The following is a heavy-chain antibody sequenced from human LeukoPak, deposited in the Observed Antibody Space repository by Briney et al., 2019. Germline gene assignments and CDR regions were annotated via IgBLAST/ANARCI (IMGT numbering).Heavy chain of an antibody. V-gene: IGHV3-30*18. CDR3: AKDLYSYGTHFDY. J-gene: IGHJ4*02. CDR2: ISYDGSNK. Sequence: GGSLRLSCAASGFTFSSYVMHWVRQAPGKGLEWVAVISYDGSNKYYADSVKGRFTISRDNSKNTLYLQMNSLRAEDTAVYYCAKDLYSYGTHFDYWGQGTLVTVSS. D-gene: IGHD5-18*01. CDR1: GFTFSSYV.